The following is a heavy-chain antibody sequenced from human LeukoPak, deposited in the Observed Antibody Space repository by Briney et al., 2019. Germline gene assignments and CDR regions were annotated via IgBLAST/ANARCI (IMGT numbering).Heavy chain of an antibody. Sequence: SETLSLTCAVYGGSFGGYYWGWIGKHPGKGREWIGNIYNSAITYYNPSLKSRVTMSVDTSENQFSLKLTSVTAADTAVYYCARGPSIRGPFDYWGQGTLVTVSS. J-gene: IGHJ4*02. CDR1: GGSFGGYY. CDR3: ARGPSIRGPFDY. CDR2: IYNSAIT. V-gene: IGHV4-34*09.